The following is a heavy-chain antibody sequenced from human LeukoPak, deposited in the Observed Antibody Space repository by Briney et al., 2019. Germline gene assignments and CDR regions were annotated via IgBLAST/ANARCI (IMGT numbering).Heavy chain of an antibody. CDR1: GFTFSSYA. V-gene: IGHV3-23*01. CDR3: AKDYGVHTVVVVAAFFDY. J-gene: IGHJ4*02. CDR2: INGGGGST. Sequence: GGSVRLSCAASGFTFSSYAMSWARQAPGKGLEWVSGINGGGGSTYNGDSVKRRFTISRDNSKNTLYLQMNSLRAEDTAVYYCAKDYGVHTVVVVAAFFDYWAQSTLVSVSS. D-gene: IGHD2-15*01.